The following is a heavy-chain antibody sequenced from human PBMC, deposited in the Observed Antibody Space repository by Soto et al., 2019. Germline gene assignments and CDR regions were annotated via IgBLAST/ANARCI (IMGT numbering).Heavy chain of an antibody. J-gene: IGHJ4*02. CDR3: ARDADPYGDYLSYYFDY. D-gene: IGHD4-17*01. CDR2: IWYDGSNK. CDR1: GFTFSSYG. Sequence: QVQLVESGGGVVQPGRSLRLSCAASGFTFSSYGMHWVRQAPGKGLEWVAVIWYDGSNKYYADSVKGRFTISRDNSKNTRYLQMNSLRAEDTAVYYCARDADPYGDYLSYYFDYWGQGTLVTVSS. V-gene: IGHV3-33*01.